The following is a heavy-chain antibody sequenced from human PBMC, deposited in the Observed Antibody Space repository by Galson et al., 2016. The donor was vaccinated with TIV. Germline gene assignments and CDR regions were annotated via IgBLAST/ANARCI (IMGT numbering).Heavy chain of an antibody. Sequence: SLRLSCAASGFSLGDYGMHWVRQAPGMGLEWVAVLWHDGKKKYYADSVNGRFTIARDHARNTLHLQMNGLRAEDSAVYYCARDKMTTTLFGSGFDPWGQGTLVTVSS. D-gene: IGHD3-3*01. J-gene: IGHJ5*02. CDR3: ARDKMTTTLFGSGFDP. CDR2: LWHDGKKK. CDR1: GFSLGDYG. V-gene: IGHV3-33*01.